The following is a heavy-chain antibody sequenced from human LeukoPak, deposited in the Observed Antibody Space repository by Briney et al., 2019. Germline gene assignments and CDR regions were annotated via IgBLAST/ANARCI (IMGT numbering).Heavy chain of an antibody. CDR2: IYYSGST. CDR1: GGSISSYY. D-gene: IGHD3-22*01. Sequence: SETLSLTCTVSGGSISSYYWSWIRQPPGKGLEWIGYIYYSGSTNYNPSLKSRVTISVDTSKNQFSLKLSSVTAADTAVYYCARASSYDSSGADWFDPWGQGTLVTVSS. CDR3: ARASSYDSSGADWFDP. J-gene: IGHJ5*02. V-gene: IGHV4-59*01.